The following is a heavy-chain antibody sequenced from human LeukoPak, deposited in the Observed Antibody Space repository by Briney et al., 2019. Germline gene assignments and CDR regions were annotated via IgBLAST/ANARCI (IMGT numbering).Heavy chain of an antibody. CDR3: ARGPNYCDSSGYYSEY. CDR1: GFTFRSYA. CDR2: ISSSSGYI. V-gene: IGHV3-21*01. D-gene: IGHD3-22*01. J-gene: IGHJ4*02. Sequence: KSGGSLRLSCAASGFTFRSYAVSWVRQAPGKGLEWVSSISSSSGYIFDADSVKGRFTISRDNAKNSLYLQMNSLRAEDTAVYYCARGPNYCDSSGYYSEYWGQGTLVTVSS.